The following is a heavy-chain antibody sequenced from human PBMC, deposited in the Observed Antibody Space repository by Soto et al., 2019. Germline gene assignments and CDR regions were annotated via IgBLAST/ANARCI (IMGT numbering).Heavy chain of an antibody. Sequence: EVQLLESGGGLVQPGGSLRLSCAASGFTFSSYAMSWVRQAPGKGLEWVSAISGSGGSTYYADSVKGRFTISRDNSKNTLYLQMNSLRAEDTAVYYCALGGADATAVFDYWGQGTLVTVSS. CDR2: ISGSGGST. CDR3: ALGGADATAVFDY. J-gene: IGHJ4*02. CDR1: GFTFSSYA. V-gene: IGHV3-23*01. D-gene: IGHD3-16*01.